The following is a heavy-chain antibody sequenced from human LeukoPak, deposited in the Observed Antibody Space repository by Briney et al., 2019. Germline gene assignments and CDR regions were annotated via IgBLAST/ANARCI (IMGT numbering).Heavy chain of an antibody. CDR3: ARHDFWSGFKGGDY. J-gene: IGHJ4*02. V-gene: IGHV3-20*04. D-gene: IGHD3-3*01. CDR1: GFTFDNYG. Sequence: GGSLRLSCAASGFTFDNYGMSWVRQVPGKGLEWVSSINGNGGSTAYADSVKGRFTISRDNAKNFLYLQMNGLRAEDTAFYYCARHDFWSGFKGGDYWGQGTLVTVSS. CDR2: INGNGGST.